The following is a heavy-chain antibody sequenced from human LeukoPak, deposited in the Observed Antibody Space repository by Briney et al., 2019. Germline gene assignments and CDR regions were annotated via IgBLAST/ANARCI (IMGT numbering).Heavy chain of an antibody. D-gene: IGHD3-10*01. J-gene: IGHJ4*02. CDR3: AKAPPMVRGPYYFDY. CDR2: ISGSGGST. CDR1: EFTFSSYA. Sequence: GGSLRLSCAASEFTFSSYAMSWVRQAPGKGLEWVSAISGSGGSTYYADSVKGRFTISRDNSKNTLYLQMNSLRAEDTAVYYCAKAPPMVRGPYYFDYWGQGTLVTVSS. V-gene: IGHV3-23*01.